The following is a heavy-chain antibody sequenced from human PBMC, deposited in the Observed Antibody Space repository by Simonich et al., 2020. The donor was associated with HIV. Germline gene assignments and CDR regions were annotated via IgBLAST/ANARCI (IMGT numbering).Heavy chain of an antibody. V-gene: IGHV4-34*01. J-gene: IGHJ3*02. D-gene: IGHD2-2*01. CDR2: INHFGSP. CDR3: ARGYCSRTSCMGGDTFDI. Sequence: QVRLQQWGAGLLKPSETLSLTCALYGGSFSGYYWSWIRKSPGKGLEWIGEINHFGSPNYNPSLKVRFSISVETSKNQFSLKLSSVTAADTAVFYCARGYCSRTSCMGGDTFDIWGQGTVVTVS. CDR1: GGSFSGYY.